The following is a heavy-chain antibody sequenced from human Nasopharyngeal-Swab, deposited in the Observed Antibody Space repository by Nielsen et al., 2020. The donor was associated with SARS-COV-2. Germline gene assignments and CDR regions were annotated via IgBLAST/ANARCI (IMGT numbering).Heavy chain of an antibody. CDR2: IWYDGSNK. D-gene: IGHD2-2*01. CDR3: ARGGVVVPAASDY. Sequence: GESLKISCAASGFTFSSYGMHWVRQAPGKGLEWVAVIWYDGSNKYYAGSVKGRFTISRDNSKNTLYLQMNSLRAEDTAVYYCARGGVVVPAASDYWGQGTLVTVSS. CDR1: GFTFSSYG. J-gene: IGHJ4*02. V-gene: IGHV3-33*01.